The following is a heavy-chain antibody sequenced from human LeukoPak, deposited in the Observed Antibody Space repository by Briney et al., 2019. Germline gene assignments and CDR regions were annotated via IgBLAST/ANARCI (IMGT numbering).Heavy chain of an antibody. Sequence: SETLSLTCAVSGYSISSGYYWGWIRQPPGKGLEWIGNIYHSGSAFYNPSLQSRVTISVDTSTNQFSLKLSSVTAADTAVYYCARYSGSYLLYWGQGTLVTVSS. CDR1: GYSISSGYY. CDR2: IYHSGSA. D-gene: IGHD1-26*01. V-gene: IGHV4-38-2*01. J-gene: IGHJ4*02. CDR3: ARYSGSYLLY.